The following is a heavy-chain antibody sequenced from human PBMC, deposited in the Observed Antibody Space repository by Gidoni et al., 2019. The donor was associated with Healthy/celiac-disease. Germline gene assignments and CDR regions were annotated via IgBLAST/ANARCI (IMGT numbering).Heavy chain of an antibody. Sequence: QVQLQESGPGLVKPSQTLSLTCTVSGGSISSGSYYWSWIRQPAGKGLEWIGRIYTSGSTNYNPSLKSRVTISVDTSKNQFSLKLSSVTAADTAVYYCASIGRDGYKPLDIWGQGTMVTVSS. D-gene: IGHD5-12*01. J-gene: IGHJ3*02. CDR3: ASIGRDGYKPLDI. CDR2: IYTSGST. CDR1: GGSISSGSYY. V-gene: IGHV4-61*02.